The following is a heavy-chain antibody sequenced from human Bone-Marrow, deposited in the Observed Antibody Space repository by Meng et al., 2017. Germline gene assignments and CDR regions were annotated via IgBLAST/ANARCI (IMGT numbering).Heavy chain of an antibody. V-gene: IGHV1-69*05. CDR2: IIPIFGTA. CDR1: GGTFSSYA. Sequence: SVKVSCKASGGTFSSYAISWVRQAPGQGLEWMGGIIPIFGTANYAQKFQGRVTITTDESTSTAYMELSSLRSEDTAVYYCARYYYDSSSYYSWFQHWGQGTLVTVSS. D-gene: IGHD3-22*01. J-gene: IGHJ1*01. CDR3: ARYYYDSSSYYSWFQH.